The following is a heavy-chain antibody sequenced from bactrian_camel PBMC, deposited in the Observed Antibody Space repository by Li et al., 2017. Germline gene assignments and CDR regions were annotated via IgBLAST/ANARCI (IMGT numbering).Heavy chain of an antibody. CDR3: ASDSFAPAFCSVGNSRTLRPGDLGY. CDR1: GYSYNVC. D-gene: IGHD1*01. CDR2: INLDGRMT. Sequence: HVQLVESGGGSVQAGGSLRLSCVVSGYSYNVCIAWFRQAPGKMLEGVAAINLDGRMTYADSVQGRFTLSKGDAENTLYLQMISLKPEDTSMYYCASDSFAPAFCSVGNSRTLRPGDLGYWVQGTQVTVS. V-gene: IGHV3S1*01. J-gene: IGHJ6*01.